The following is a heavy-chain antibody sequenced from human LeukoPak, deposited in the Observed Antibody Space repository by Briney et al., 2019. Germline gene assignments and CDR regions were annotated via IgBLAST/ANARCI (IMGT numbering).Heavy chain of an antibody. J-gene: IGHJ4*02. CDR1: GITVSDNY. CDR3: AKDGRYCITNTCYQYFDS. D-gene: IGHD2-2*01. V-gene: IGHV3-53*01. Sequence: GGSLRLSCAASGITVSDNYMSWVRQTPGKGLEWVSTLYPAGDTYFADSVKGRFTISRDNSKNTLHLQMNSLRAEDTAVYYCAKDGRYCITNTCYQYFDSWGQGALVTVSS. CDR2: LYPAGDT.